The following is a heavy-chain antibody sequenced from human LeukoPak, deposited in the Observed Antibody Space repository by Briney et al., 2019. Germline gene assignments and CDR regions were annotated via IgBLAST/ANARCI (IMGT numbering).Heavy chain of an antibody. CDR2: ISSSSSYI. V-gene: IGHV3-21*01. Sequence: PGGSLRLSCAASGXTFSSYSVNWVRQAPGKGLEWVSSISSSSSYIYYADSVKGRFTISRDNAKNSLYLQMDSLRAEDTAVYYCARDSITMVRGVITNPPFDYWGQGTLVTVSS. CDR3: ARDSITMVRGVITNPPFDY. D-gene: IGHD3-10*01. CDR1: GXTFSSYS. J-gene: IGHJ4*02.